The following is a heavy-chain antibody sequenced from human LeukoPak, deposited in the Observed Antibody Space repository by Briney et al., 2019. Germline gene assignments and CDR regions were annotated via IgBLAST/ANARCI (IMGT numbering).Heavy chain of an antibody. CDR3: ARDHTPIAVAGTFRY. CDR2: ISSSSSYI. Sequence: GGSLRLSCAASGFTFITYSMNWVRQAPGKGLQWVSSISSSSSYIYYADSVKGGFTISRDNAKNYLYLAMKRPRAADTAVSYCARDHTPIAVAGTFRYWGQGTLVTVSS. J-gene: IGHJ4*02. V-gene: IGHV3-21*01. CDR1: GFTFITYS. D-gene: IGHD6-19*01.